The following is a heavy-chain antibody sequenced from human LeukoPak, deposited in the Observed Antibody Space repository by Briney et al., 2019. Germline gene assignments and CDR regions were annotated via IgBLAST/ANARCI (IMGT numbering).Heavy chain of an antibody. CDR3: GGSSGYSKYFQH. Sequence: ASVKVSCKASGGTFSSYAISWVRQAPGQGLEWMGGIIPIFGTANYAQKFQGRVTITADESTSTAYMELRSLRSDDTAVYYCGGSSGYSKYFQHWGQGTLVTVSS. V-gene: IGHV1-69*13. CDR1: GGTFSSYA. D-gene: IGHD3-22*01. J-gene: IGHJ1*01. CDR2: IIPIFGTA.